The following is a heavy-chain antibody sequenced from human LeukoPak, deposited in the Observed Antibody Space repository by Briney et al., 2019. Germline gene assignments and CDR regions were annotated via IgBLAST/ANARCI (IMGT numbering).Heavy chain of an antibody. CDR3: AKDHRIQLWFGYFDY. D-gene: IGHD5-18*01. V-gene: IGHV3-23*01. CDR1: AFTFITYG. J-gene: IGHJ4*02. Sequence: NRGRSLRLSCAPAAFTFITYGVSWVSQAARKGMEWVLSISGSGGSTYYADSVKGQFTISRDNSKNTLYLQMNSLRAEDTAGYDCAKDHRIQLWFGYFDYWGQGTLVTVSS. CDR2: ISGSGGST.